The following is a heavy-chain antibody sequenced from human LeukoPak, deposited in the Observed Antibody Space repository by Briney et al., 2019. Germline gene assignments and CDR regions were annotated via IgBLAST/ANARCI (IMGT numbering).Heavy chain of an antibody. CDR1: GFTFSSYA. D-gene: IGHD3-10*01. V-gene: IGHV3-23*01. CDR3: AKVPYGSGTRGGFDY. Sequence: GGSLRLSCAASGFTFSSYAMSWVRQAPGKGLEWVSAISGSGGSTYSADSVKGRFTISRDNAKNTLYLQMNSLRAEDTAVYYCAKVPYGSGTRGGFDYWGQGTLVTVSS. CDR2: ISGSGGST. J-gene: IGHJ4*02.